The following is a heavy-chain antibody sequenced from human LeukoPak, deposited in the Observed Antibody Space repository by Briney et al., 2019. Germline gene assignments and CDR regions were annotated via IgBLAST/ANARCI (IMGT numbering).Heavy chain of an antibody. J-gene: IGHJ4*02. CDR1: GFTFSSYS. D-gene: IGHD3-22*01. Sequence: GGSLRLSCAASGFTFSSYSMNWVRQAPGKGLEWVSSISSSSSYIYYADSVKGRFTISRDNAKNSLYLQMNSLRAEDTAVYYCARGATIWYYYDSSGYYLFDYWGQGTLVTVSS. CDR3: ARGATIWYYYDSSGYYLFDY. CDR2: ISSSSSYI. V-gene: IGHV3-21*01.